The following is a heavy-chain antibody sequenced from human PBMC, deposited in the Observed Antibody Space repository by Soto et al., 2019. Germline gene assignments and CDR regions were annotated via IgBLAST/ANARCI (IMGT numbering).Heavy chain of an antibody. CDR3: ARGFYYDSSGLLPHY. V-gene: IGHV4-30-4*01. J-gene: IGHJ4*02. CDR1: GGSISSGDYY. Sequence: PSETLSLTCTVSGGSISSGDYYWSWIRQPPGKGLEWIGYIYYSGSTYYNPSLKSRVTISVDTSKNQFSPKLSSVTAADTAVYNCARGFYYDSSGLLPHYWGQGTLVTVS. D-gene: IGHD3-22*01. CDR2: IYYSGST.